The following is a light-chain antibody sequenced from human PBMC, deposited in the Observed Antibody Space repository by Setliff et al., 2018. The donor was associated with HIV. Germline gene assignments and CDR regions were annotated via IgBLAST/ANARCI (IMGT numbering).Light chain of an antibody. Sequence: QSVLTQPASVSGSPGQSITISCTGTSSDIGSYKFVSWYQQRPGKAPKLLIYDVDNRPSGVSSRISGSKSGDTASLTISGLQPEDEGDYFCSSFRARRSVVFGGGTKGTVL. CDR2: DVD. CDR1: SSDIGSYKF. CDR3: SSFRARRSVV. V-gene: IGLV2-14*03. J-gene: IGLJ2*01.